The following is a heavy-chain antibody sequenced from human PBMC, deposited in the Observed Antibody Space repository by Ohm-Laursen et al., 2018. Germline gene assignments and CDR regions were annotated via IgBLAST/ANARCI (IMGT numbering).Heavy chain of an antibody. CDR3: ASYYGGYDP. V-gene: IGHV3-53*01. J-gene: IGHJ5*02. Sequence: SLRLSCAASGFTFSSNAMNWVRQAPGKGLEWVSEIDRGGNGYYAESVKGRFTISRDNSKNTLYLQMNNLRAEDSAVYYCASYYGGYDPWGQGTLVTVSS. D-gene: IGHD4-23*01. CDR1: GFTFSSNA. CDR2: IDRGGNG.